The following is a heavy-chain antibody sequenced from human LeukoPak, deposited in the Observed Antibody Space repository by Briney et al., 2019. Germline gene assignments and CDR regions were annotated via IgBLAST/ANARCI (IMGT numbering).Heavy chain of an antibody. CDR3: ARVTSQDYYDSSGYSFPFDY. CDR1: GGSFSGYY. Sequence: SETLSLTCAVYGGSFSGYYWSWIRQPPGKGLEWIGEINHSGSTNYNPSLKSRVTISVDTSKNQFSLKLSSVTAADTAVYYCARVTSQDYYDSSGYSFPFDYWGQGTLATVSS. J-gene: IGHJ4*02. V-gene: IGHV4-34*01. CDR2: INHSGST. D-gene: IGHD3-22*01.